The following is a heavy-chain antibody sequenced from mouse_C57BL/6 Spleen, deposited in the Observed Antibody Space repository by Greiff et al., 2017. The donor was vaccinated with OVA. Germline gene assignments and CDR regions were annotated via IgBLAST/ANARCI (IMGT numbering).Heavy chain of an antibody. J-gene: IGHJ2*01. D-gene: IGHD3-2*02. V-gene: IGHV1-80*01. Sequence: QVHVKQSGAELVKPGASVKISCKASGYAFSSYWMNWVKQRPGKGLEWIGQIYPGDGDTNYNGKFKGKATLTADKSSSTAYMQLSSLTSEDSAVYFCARWSSGYFDYWGQGTTLTVSS. CDR1: GYAFSSYW. CDR3: ARWSSGYFDY. CDR2: IYPGDGDT.